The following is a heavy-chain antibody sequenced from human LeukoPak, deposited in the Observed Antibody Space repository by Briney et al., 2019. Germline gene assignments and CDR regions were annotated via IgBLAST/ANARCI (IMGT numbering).Heavy chain of an antibody. CDR3: ARERSSWYYLDY. V-gene: IGHV6-1*01. CDR1: GHSVSSNIAT. D-gene: IGHD6-13*01. Sequence: SQTLSLTCVISGHSVSSNIATWNWIRQSPSRGLEWLGRTYYRSQWCYDYAVSVRSRITINPDTSKNQFSLQLSSVTPEDTAVYFCARERSSWYYLDYWGQGMLVTVSS. J-gene: IGHJ4*02. CDR2: TYYRSQWCY.